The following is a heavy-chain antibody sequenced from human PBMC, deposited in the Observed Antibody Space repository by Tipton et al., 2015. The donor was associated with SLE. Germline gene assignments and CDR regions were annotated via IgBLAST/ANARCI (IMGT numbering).Heavy chain of an antibody. D-gene: IGHD2-2*01. J-gene: IGHJ1*01. Sequence: LRLSCTVSGGSISSYYWSWIRQPAGKGLEWIGRIYTSGSTNYNPSLKSRVTISVDTSKNQFSLKLSSVTAADTAVYYCASLMYPFQHWGQGTLVTVSS. CDR2: IYTSGST. CDR1: GGSISSYY. V-gene: IGHV4-4*07. CDR3: ASLMYPFQH.